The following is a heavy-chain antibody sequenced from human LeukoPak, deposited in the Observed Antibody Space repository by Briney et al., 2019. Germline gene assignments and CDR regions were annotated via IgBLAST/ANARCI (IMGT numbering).Heavy chain of an antibody. Sequence: PGGSLRLSCAASGFTFDDYGMSWVRQAPGKGLEWVANIKQDGSEKYYVDSVKGRFTISRDNAKNSLYLQMNSLRAEDTAVYYCAKVGDQWDFDYWGQGTLVTVSS. V-gene: IGHV3-7*01. CDR1: GFTFDDYG. CDR3: AKVGDQWDFDY. D-gene: IGHD3-10*01. CDR2: IKQDGSEK. J-gene: IGHJ4*02.